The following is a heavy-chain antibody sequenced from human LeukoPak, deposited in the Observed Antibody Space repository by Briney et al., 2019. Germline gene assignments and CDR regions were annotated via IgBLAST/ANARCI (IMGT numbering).Heavy chain of an antibody. V-gene: IGHV1-2*02. D-gene: IGHD6-19*01. CDR3: ARENSSGWYGY. Sequence: ASVKVSLKSSGYTFTGYYMHWVRQAPGQGLEWMGWINPNSGGTNYAQKFQGRVTMTRDTSISTAYMELSRLRSDDTAVYYCARENSSGWYGYWGQGTLVTVSS. CDR2: INPNSGGT. J-gene: IGHJ4*02. CDR1: GYTFTGYY.